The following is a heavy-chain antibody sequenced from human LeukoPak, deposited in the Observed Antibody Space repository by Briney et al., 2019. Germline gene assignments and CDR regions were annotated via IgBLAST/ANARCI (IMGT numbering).Heavy chain of an antibody. Sequence: SETLSLTCTVSGYSINSGYYWGWIRQSPGKGLEWIGSFYHSGSTYYNPSLKSRVTISLDTSKNQFSLKLSSVTAADTAVYYCAREKAVADNWFDPWGQGTLVTVSS. D-gene: IGHD6-19*01. CDR2: FYHSGST. J-gene: IGHJ5*02. CDR3: AREKAVADNWFDP. V-gene: IGHV4-38-2*02. CDR1: GYSINSGYY.